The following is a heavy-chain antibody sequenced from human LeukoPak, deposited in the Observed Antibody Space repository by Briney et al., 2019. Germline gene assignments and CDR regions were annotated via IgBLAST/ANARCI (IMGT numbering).Heavy chain of an antibody. Sequence: ASVKVSCKASGGTFSSYAISWVRQAPGQGLEWMGGIIPIFGTANYAQKFQGRVTITADESTSTAYMELSSLRSEDTAVYYCARVSQASHRYCSAGSCYKKSFDYWGQGTLVTVS. CDR1: GGTFSSYA. V-gene: IGHV1-69*13. J-gene: IGHJ4*02. D-gene: IGHD2-15*01. CDR2: IIPIFGTA. CDR3: ARVSQASHRYCSAGSCYKKSFDY.